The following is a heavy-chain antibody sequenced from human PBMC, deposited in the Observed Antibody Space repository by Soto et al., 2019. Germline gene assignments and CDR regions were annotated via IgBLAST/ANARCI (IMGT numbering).Heavy chain of an antibody. J-gene: IGHJ4*02. Sequence: QVQLQESGPGLVKPSQTLSLTCTVSGGSITNDDYYWNWIRQLPGKGLEWIGYIHNSGTTDYNPALQRRVPISVDTSKSQFSLKLSSVTAADTAVYVCARQKQWLSPFDDWGQGTLVTVSS. CDR3: ARQKQWLSPFDD. CDR2: IHNSGTT. V-gene: IGHV4-31*03. CDR1: GGSITNDDYY. D-gene: IGHD6-19*01.